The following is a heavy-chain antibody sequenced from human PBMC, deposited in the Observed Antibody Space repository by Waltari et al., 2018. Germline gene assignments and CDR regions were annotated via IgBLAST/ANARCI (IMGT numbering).Heavy chain of an antibody. D-gene: IGHD1-20*01. CDR2: ISSSSSTI. CDR3: AGGYNWNYLVY. Sequence: EVQLVESGGGLVQPGGSLRLSCEASGFTFSSHSMNWVRQAPGKGLGWVSYISSSSSTIYYEDSVKGRFTISRDNAKNSLYLQMNSLRAEGTAVYYCAGGYNWNYLVYWGQGTLVTVSS. J-gene: IGHJ4*02. CDR1: GFTFSSHS. V-gene: IGHV3-48*04.